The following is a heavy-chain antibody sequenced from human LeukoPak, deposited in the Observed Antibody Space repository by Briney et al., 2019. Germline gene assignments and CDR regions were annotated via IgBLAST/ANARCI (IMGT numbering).Heavy chain of an antibody. J-gene: IGHJ4*02. D-gene: IGHD4-23*01. CDR3: ARGGPGGNFDY. CDR1: GFTFSSYS. CDR2: ISSSSSYI. Sequence: GGSLRLSCAASGFTFSSYSMNWVRQAPGKGLEWVSSISSSSSYIYYADSVKGRFTISRDNAKDSLYLQMNSLRAEDTAVYYCARGGPGGNFDYWGQGTLVTVSS. V-gene: IGHV3-21*01.